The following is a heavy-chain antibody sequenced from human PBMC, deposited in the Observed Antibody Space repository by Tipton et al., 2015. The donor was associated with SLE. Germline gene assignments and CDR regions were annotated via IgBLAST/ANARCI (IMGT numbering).Heavy chain of an antibody. J-gene: IGHJ4*02. CDR3: ARAGYYYDSSGYLGYFDY. D-gene: IGHD3-22*01. CDR1: GFTFSSYN. CDR2: ISSSSSTI. Sequence: SLRLSCAASGFTFSSYNMNWVRQAPGKGLEWVSYISSSSSTIYYADSVKGRFTISRDNAKNSLYLQMNSLRAEDTAVYYCARAGYYYDSSGYLGYFDYWGQGTLVTVSS. V-gene: IGHV3-48*01.